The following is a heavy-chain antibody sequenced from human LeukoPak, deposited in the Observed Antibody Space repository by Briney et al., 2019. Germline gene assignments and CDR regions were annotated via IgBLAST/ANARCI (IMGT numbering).Heavy chain of an antibody. CDR1: GYTFTSYY. D-gene: IGHD3-22*01. CDR3: ARAYYDSSGYHHNWFDS. Sequence: ASVKVSCKASGYTFTSYYMHWVRQAPGQGLEWIGIINPSGGSTSYAQKFQGRVTMTRDTSTSTVYMELSSLRSEDTAVYYCARAYYDSSGYHHNWFDSWGQGTLVTVSS. CDR2: INPSGGST. V-gene: IGHV1-46*01. J-gene: IGHJ5*01.